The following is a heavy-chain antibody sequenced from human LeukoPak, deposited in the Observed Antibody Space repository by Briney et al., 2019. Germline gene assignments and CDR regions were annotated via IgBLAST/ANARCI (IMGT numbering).Heavy chain of an antibody. CDR2: ISSRTTYI. D-gene: IGHD3-22*01. CDR3: ARDEWNYHDSSGYPLDY. CDR1: GFSFSTYT. J-gene: IGHJ4*02. V-gene: IGHV3-21*01. Sequence: PGGSLRLSCAASGFSFSTYTMNWVCQSPGKGLEWVSSISSRTTYIYYADSVKGRFTISRDNAKNSLYLQMNSLRAEDTAIYYCARDEWNYHDSSGYPLDYWGQGTLVTVSS.